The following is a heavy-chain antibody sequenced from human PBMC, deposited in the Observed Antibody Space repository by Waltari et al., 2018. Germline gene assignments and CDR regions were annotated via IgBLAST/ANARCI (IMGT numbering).Heavy chain of an antibody. CDR3: ARAPRYSSLDY. Sequence: QVQLQESGPGLVKPSETLSLTCTVSGGSISSYYWSWIRQPPGKGLEWIGYIYYSGSTNSNPSLKSRVTISVDTSKNQFSLKLSSVTAADTAVYYCARAPRYSSLDYWGQGTLVTVSS. D-gene: IGHD6-13*01. J-gene: IGHJ4*02. CDR2: IYYSGST. V-gene: IGHV4-59*01. CDR1: GGSISSYY.